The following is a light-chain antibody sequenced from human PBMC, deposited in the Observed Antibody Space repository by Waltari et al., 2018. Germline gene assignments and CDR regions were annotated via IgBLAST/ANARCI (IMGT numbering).Light chain of an antibody. Sequence: EIVMTQSPATLSVSPGETATLSCRASQGISTSLAWIQQKPGQAPRLLIYAATVRATDIPARFSGSGSDTEFTLSISGLQSEDSATYYCQQYNDWPPFTFGPGTKVDIK. CDR3: QQYNDWPPFT. V-gene: IGKV3-15*01. CDR1: QGISTS. CDR2: AAT. J-gene: IGKJ3*01.